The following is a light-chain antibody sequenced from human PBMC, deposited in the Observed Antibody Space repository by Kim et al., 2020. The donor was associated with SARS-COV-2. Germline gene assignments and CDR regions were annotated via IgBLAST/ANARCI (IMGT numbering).Light chain of an antibody. Sequence: SPEERPTLSCRARQSVSSNYLAWYQQKPGQAPRLLIYGASSRATGIPDRFSGSGSGTDFTLTITRLEPEDFAVYYCQQYSSSPATFGQGTKVDIK. CDR3: QQYSSSPAT. V-gene: IGKV3-20*01. CDR1: QSVSSNY. CDR2: GAS. J-gene: IGKJ1*01.